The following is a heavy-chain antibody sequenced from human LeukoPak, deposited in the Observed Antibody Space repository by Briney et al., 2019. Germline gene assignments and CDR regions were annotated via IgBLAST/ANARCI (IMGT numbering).Heavy chain of an antibody. J-gene: IGHJ4*02. V-gene: IGHV4-39*02. CDR1: GASMGSDSYS. D-gene: IGHD5-18*01. CDR3: ARRYKDMVVGPAVFYFDY. Sequence: SETLSLTCNVSGASMGSDSYSWVWLRQPPGKALEWIGSVYYSGSTYYTPSLKSRVTISVDMSRNHFSLRLNSVAAADTAVYYCARRYKDMVVGPAVFYFDYWGRGILVTVSS. CDR2: VYYSGST.